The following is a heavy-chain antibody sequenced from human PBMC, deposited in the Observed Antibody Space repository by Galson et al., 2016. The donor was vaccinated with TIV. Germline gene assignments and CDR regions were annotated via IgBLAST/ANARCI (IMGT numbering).Heavy chain of an antibody. D-gene: IGHD3-3*01. CDR2: INPVFGKT. Sequence: SVKVSCKASGGTFSSYGISWVRQAPGQGLEWMGGINPVFGKTNYAQKFQGRVTITADESTSTAYMELTSLRSEDTAVYYCARGKERVINYCYYMDVWGKGTTPTVSS. V-gene: IGHV1-69*13. J-gene: IGHJ6*03. CDR3: ARGKERVINYCYYMDV. CDR1: GGTFSSYG.